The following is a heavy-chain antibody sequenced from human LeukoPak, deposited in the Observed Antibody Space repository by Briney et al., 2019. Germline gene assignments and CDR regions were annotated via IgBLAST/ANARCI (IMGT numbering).Heavy chain of an antibody. CDR1: GFTFSSYA. Sequence: GGSLRLSCAASGFTFSSYAMSWVRQAPGKGLEWVSAISGSGGSTYYADSVKGRFTISRDNSKNTLYPQMNSLRAEDTAVYYCASLYDSSGYYYVADAFDIWGQGTMVTVSS. V-gene: IGHV3-23*01. D-gene: IGHD3-22*01. CDR2: ISGSGGST. J-gene: IGHJ3*02. CDR3: ASLYDSSGYYYVADAFDI.